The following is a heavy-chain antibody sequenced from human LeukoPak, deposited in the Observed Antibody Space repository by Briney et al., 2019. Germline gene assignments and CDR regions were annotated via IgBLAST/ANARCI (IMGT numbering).Heavy chain of an antibody. J-gene: IGHJ4*02. CDR3: AKEAGNYYDSSGYYDYFDY. V-gene: IGHV3-23*01. CDR2: ISGSGGST. D-gene: IGHD3-22*01. Sequence: TGGSLRLSCAASGFTFSSYAMSWVRQAPGKGLEWVSAISGSGGSTYYADSVKGRFTISRDNSKNTLYLQMNSLRAEDTAVYYCAKEAGNYYDSSGYYDYFDYWGQGTLVTVSS. CDR1: GFTFSSYA.